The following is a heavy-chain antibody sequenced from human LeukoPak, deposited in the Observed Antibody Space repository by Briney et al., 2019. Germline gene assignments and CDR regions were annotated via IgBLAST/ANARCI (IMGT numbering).Heavy chain of an antibody. J-gene: IGHJ5*02. CDR2: IVVGSGNT. CDR3: AREGAYLGEYWFDP. CDR1: GFTFTSSA. V-gene: IGHV1-58*01. D-gene: IGHD4-17*01. Sequence: SVKVSCKASGFTFTSSAVQWVRQARGQRLEWIGWIVVGSGNTNYAQKFQGRVTITADESTSTAYMELSSLRSEDTAVYYCAREGAYLGEYWFDPWGQGTLVTVSS.